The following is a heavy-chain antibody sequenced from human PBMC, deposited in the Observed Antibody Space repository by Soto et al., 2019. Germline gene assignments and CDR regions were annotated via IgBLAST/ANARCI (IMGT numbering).Heavy chain of an antibody. CDR1: GYTFTSYG. Sequence: ASVKVSCKASGYTFTSYGISWVREAPGQGLEWMGWISAYNGNTNYAQKLQGRVTMTTDTSTSTAYMELRSLRSDDTAVYYCASSADYGDYPLYFDYWGQGTLVTVSS. D-gene: IGHD4-17*01. V-gene: IGHV1-18*01. J-gene: IGHJ4*02. CDR2: ISAYNGNT. CDR3: ASSADYGDYPLYFDY.